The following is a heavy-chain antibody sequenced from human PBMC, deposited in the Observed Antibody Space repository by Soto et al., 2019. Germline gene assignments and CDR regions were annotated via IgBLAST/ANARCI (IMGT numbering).Heavy chain of an antibody. V-gene: IGHV4-59*01. CDR3: ARATDDYSNPSWFDP. CDR2: IYYIGST. CDR1: GGSISSYY. D-gene: IGHD4-4*01. J-gene: IGHJ5*02. Sequence: SETLSLTCTLSGGSISSYYWSWIRQPPGKGLEWIGYIYYIGSTNYNPSLKSRVTISVDTSKNQFSLKVSSVTAADTAVYYCARATDDYSNPSWFDPWGQGTLVTVSS.